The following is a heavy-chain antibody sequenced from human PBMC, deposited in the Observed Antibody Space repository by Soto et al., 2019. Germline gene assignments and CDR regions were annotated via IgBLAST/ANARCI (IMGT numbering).Heavy chain of an antibody. D-gene: IGHD3-10*01. CDR1: GYTLTELS. CDR2: FDPEDGET. J-gene: IGHJ6*02. Sequence: ASVKVSCKVSGYTLTELSMHWVRQAPGKGLEWMGGFDPEDGETIYAQKFQGRVTMTEDTSTDTAYMELSSLRSEDTAVYYCATVSDRTLVRGVTFYYYYGMDVWGQGTTVTVSS. V-gene: IGHV1-24*01. CDR3: ATVSDRTLVRGVTFYYYYGMDV.